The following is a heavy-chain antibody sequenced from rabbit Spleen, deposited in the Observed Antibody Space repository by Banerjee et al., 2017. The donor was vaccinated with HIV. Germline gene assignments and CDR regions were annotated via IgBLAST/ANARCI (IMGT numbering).Heavy chain of an antibody. CDR2: IYTGDGNT. CDR3: ARDSYSSGCGDL. D-gene: IGHD4-1*01. V-gene: IGHV1S40*01. J-gene: IGHJ4*01. Sequence: QSLEESGGDLVKPGASLTLTCTASGFSFSSSYYMCWVRQAPGKGLEWIACIYTGDGNTYYASWAKGRFTISKTSSTTVTLQMTSLTAADTATYFCARDSYSSGCGDLWGPGTLVTVS. CDR1: GFSFSSSYY.